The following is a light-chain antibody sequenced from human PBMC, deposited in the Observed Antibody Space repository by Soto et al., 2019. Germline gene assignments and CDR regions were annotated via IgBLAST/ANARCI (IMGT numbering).Light chain of an antibody. CDR1: QSVSSSY. CDR2: GAS. V-gene: IGKV3-20*01. CDR3: QHFGGTTFT. J-gene: IGKJ5*01. Sequence: EIVLTQSPGTLSLSPGERATLSCIASQSVSSSYIAWYQQRPGQTPSLLIYGASTRATGIPDRFSGSGSGTHFTLTISRLEPGDFAVYYCQHFGGTTFTFGQGTRLEIK.